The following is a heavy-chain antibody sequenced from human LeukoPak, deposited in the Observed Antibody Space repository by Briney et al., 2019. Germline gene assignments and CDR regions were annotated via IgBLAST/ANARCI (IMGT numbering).Heavy chain of an antibody. CDR3: AKERLPTI. V-gene: IGHV3-30*18. J-gene: IGHJ3*02. CDR1: GFTFSSYG. CDR2: ISYDGSNK. D-gene: IGHD3-16*01. Sequence: GGSLRLSCAASGFTFSSYGMHWVRQAPGKGLEWVAVISYDGSNKYYADSVKGRFTISRDNSKNTLYLQMNSLGAEDTAVYYCAKERLPTIWGQGTMVTVSS.